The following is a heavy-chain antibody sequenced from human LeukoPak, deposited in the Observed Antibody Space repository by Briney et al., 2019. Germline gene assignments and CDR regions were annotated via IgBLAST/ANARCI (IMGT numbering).Heavy chain of an antibody. CDR1: GFTFSAYA. CDR3: ARAGGGSASYFAY. D-gene: IGHD6-19*01. J-gene: IGHJ4*02. Sequence: GGSLRLSCEASGFTFSAYAMTWVRQAPGKGLEWVSYISGSSTYTKYVDSVKGRFTISRDNAKNSLFLQMNSLRAEDTAVYYCARAGGGSASYFAYWGQGALVTVSS. V-gene: IGHV3-11*05. CDR2: ISGSSTYT.